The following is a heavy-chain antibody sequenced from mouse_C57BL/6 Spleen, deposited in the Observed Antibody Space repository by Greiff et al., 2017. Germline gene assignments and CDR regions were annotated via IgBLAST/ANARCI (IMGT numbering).Heavy chain of an antibody. J-gene: IGHJ4*01. Sequence: QVQLQQPGAELVKPGASVKMSCKASGYTFTSYWINWVKQRPGQGLEWIGDIYPGSGSTNYNEKFKSKATLTVDTSSSTAYMQRSSLTSEDSAVYDCVKGYYSILYYAMDYWGQGTSVTVSS. D-gene: IGHD2-5*01. CDR1: GYTFTSYW. V-gene: IGHV1-55*01. CDR2: IYPGSGST. CDR3: VKGYYSILYYAMDY.